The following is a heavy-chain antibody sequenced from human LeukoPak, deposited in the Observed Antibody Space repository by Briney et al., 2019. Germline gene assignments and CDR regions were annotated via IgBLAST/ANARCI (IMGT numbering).Heavy chain of an antibody. CDR1: GYTFTGYY. CDR3: ARVAPYYGSPFEN. Sequence: ASVKVSCKASGYTFTGYYMHWVRQAPGQGLEWMGWINPNSGGTNYAQKFQGRVTMTRDTSISTAYMELSRLRSDDTAVYYCARVAPYYGSPFENWGQGTLVAVSS. D-gene: IGHD3-10*01. CDR2: INPNSGGT. V-gene: IGHV1-2*02. J-gene: IGHJ4*02.